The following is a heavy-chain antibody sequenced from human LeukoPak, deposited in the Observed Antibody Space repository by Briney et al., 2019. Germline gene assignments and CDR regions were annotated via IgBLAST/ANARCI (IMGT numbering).Heavy chain of an antibody. Sequence: GGSLRLSCAVSGISVRGNYLTWVRQAPGKGLVWVSVLYSGGSADYADSVKGRFTISRDNSKNTMYLQMNSLRAEDTAVYYCARNYEGLSWWGQGTLVTVSS. V-gene: IGHV3-66*01. J-gene: IGHJ4*02. CDR1: GISVRGNY. CDR2: LYSGGSA. D-gene: IGHD3-3*01. CDR3: ARNYEGLSW.